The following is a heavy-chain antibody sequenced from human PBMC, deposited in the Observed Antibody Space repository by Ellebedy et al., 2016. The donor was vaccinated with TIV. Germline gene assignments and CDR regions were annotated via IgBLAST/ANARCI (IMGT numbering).Heavy chain of an antibody. CDR3: AKDLNIVVVPAARPANYYYYYGMDV. D-gene: IGHD2-2*01. Sequence: GGSLRLSXAASGFTFSSYAMHWVRQAPGKGLEWVAVISYDGSNKYYADSVKGRFTISRDNSKNTLYLQMNSLRAEDTAVYYCAKDLNIVVVPAARPANYYYYYGMDVWGQGTTVTVSS. V-gene: IGHV3-30-3*01. CDR2: ISYDGSNK. J-gene: IGHJ6*02. CDR1: GFTFSSYA.